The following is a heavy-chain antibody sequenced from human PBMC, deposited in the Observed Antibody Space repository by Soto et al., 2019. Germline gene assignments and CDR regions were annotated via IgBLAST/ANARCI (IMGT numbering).Heavy chain of an antibody. J-gene: IGHJ5*02. D-gene: IGHD2-15*01. CDR3: AIGRRKTSGSNACFEP. CDR2: ISNTGGGT. CDR1: GVTFSTYA. V-gene: IGHV3-23*01. Sequence: SLRLSCAASGVTFSTYAMNWVRQAPGKGLEWISTISNTGGGTFYADSVKGRFTISRDTSNNTVYLQMHSLRAEDTAVYFCAIGRRKTSGSNACFEPRGRGTLVTVSS.